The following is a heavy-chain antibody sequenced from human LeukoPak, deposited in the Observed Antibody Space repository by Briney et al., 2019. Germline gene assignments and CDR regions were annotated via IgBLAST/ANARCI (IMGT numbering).Heavy chain of an antibody. CDR2: IIPIFGTA. CDR1: GGTFSSYA. CDR3: AAPSITMVRGPANYGMDV. Sequence: GASVKVSCKASGGTFSSYAISWVRQAPGQGLEWMGGIIPIFGTANYAQKFQGRVTITADESTSTAYMELSSLRSEDTAMYYCAAPSITMVRGPANYGMDVWGQGTTVTVSS. D-gene: IGHD3-10*01. V-gene: IGHV1-69*13. J-gene: IGHJ6*02.